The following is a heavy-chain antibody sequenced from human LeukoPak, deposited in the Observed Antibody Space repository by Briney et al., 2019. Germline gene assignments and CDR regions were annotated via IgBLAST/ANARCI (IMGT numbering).Heavy chain of an antibody. J-gene: IGHJ5*02. D-gene: IGHD2-2*01. CDR1: GYTFTGYY. V-gene: IGHV1-2*02. Sequence: GSSVKVSCKASGYTFTGYYIHWVRQAPGQGLEWMGWINPKSGGTNYAQKFQGRVTMTRDTSIHTAYMELSRLRSDDTAVYYCAREEYGFDPWGQGTLVTVSS. CDR3: AREEYGFDP. CDR2: INPKSGGT.